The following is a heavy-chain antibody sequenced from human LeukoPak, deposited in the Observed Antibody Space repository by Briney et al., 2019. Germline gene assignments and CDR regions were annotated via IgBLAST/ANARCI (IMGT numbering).Heavy chain of an antibody. Sequence: PGRSLRLSCVAPGFTFNNYAIHWVRQAPGKGLEWVSYVSSRGSTIYYADSVKGRFTISRDNAKNSLYLQMNSLRAEDTAVYYCARGYYDFDYWGQGTLVTVSS. CDR1: GFTFNNYA. D-gene: IGHD3-10*01. V-gene: IGHV3-48*04. CDR2: VSSRGSTI. CDR3: ARGYYDFDY. J-gene: IGHJ4*02.